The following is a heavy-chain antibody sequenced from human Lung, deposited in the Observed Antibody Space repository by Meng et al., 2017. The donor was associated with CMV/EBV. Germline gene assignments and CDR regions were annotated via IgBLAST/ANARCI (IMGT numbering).Heavy chain of an antibody. Sequence: ASVKVSXKTSGYTFAGYYMNWVRQAPGQGLEWIGWIIPYSGATEYAQKFRGRVTMTRDTSTSTAYMELTSLTSDDSAVYFCAREGSVHLTTFEFWGQGTGVTVSS. D-gene: IGHD1-1*01. CDR1: GYTFAGYY. J-gene: IGHJ4*02. CDR3: AREGSVHLTTFEF. V-gene: IGHV1-2*02. CDR2: IIPYSGAT.